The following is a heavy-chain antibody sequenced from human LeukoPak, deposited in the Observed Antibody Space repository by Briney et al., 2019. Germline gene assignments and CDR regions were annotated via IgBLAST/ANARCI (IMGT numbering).Heavy chain of an antibody. Sequence: GESLKISCKGSGYIFSNYWIGWVRQMPGKGLEWMGIIYPGDADTRYSPSFQGQVTISADKSISTAYLQWSSLKASDTAMYYCARPGIVGATTYFDYWGQGTLVTVSS. V-gene: IGHV5-51*01. CDR3: ARPGIVGATTYFDY. D-gene: IGHD1-26*01. J-gene: IGHJ4*02. CDR2: IYPGDADT. CDR1: GYIFSNYW.